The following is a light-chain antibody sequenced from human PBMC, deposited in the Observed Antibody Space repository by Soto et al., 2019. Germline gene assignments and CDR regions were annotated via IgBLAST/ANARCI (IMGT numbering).Light chain of an antibody. CDR3: QQYNNWPIT. V-gene: IGKV3-15*01. CDR1: QSVSSK. CDR2: GAS. J-gene: IGKJ5*01. Sequence: EIVMTPSLATLSVSPGEISTLSFLASQSVSSKLAWYQQKPGQAPRLLIYGASTRATGIPARFSGTGSGTEFTLTISSLQSEDFAIYYCQQYNNWPITFGQGTRLEIK.